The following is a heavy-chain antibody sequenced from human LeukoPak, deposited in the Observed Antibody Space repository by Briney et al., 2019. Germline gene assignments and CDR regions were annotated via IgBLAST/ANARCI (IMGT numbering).Heavy chain of an antibody. J-gene: IGHJ4*02. CDR2: INSDVSST. CDR3: ARGIGGKDIDH. Sequence: PGGSLRLSCAASGFTSSRYWMHSVRHAPGKGLVWVSRINSDVSSTSYADSVKGRFTISRDNAKNTLYLQINSLRAEETAVYNWARGIGGKDIDHWGQGTLVTVSS. D-gene: IGHD3-16*01. CDR1: GFTSSRYW. V-gene: IGHV3-74*01.